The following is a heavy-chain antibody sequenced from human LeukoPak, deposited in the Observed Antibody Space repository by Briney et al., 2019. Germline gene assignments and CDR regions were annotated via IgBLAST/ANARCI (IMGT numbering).Heavy chain of an antibody. CDR2: IYYSGST. J-gene: IGHJ5*02. CDR3: ARGSDYGDYLNWFDP. V-gene: IGHV4-39*07. CDR1: GGSVSISSYY. Sequence: SETLSLTCTVSGGSVSISSYYWGWIRQPPGKGLEWIGSIYYSGSTYYNPSLKSRVIISVDTSKNQFSLKVTSVTAADTAVYYCARGSDYGDYLNWFDPWGQGTLVTVSS. D-gene: IGHD4-17*01.